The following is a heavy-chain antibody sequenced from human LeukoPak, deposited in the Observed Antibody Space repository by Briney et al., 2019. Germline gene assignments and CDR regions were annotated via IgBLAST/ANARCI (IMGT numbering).Heavy chain of an antibody. Sequence: GGSLRLSCAASGFTVSSNYMSWVRQAPGKGLEWVSVIYSGGSTYYADSVKGRFTISRDNSKNTLYLQMNSLRAEDTAVYYCARDLTIFGVVIIDWGQGTLVTVSS. V-gene: IGHV3-53*05. CDR1: GFTVSSNY. CDR3: ARDLTIFGVVIID. J-gene: IGHJ4*02. CDR2: IYSGGST. D-gene: IGHD3-3*01.